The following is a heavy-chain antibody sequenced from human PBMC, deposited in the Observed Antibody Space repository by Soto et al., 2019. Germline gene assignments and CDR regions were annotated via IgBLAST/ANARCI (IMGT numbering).Heavy chain of an antibody. D-gene: IGHD6-6*01. CDR2: ISYDGSKK. Sequence: QVQLVESGGGVVQPGRSLRLSCAASGFTFSSYGMHWVRQAPGKGLEWVAVISYDGSKKYYADYVKGRFTIFRDNSKKTLYLQMNSLRAKDTAVYYYAKVGIAARQGFYYGMDVWGQGTTVTVSS. CDR1: GFTFSSYG. V-gene: IGHV3-30*18. J-gene: IGHJ6*02. CDR3: AKVGIAARQGFYYGMDV.